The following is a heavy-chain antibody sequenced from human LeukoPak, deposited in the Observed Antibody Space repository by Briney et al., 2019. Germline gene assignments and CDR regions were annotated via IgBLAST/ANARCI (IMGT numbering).Heavy chain of an antibody. J-gene: IGHJ5*02. D-gene: IGHD2-15*01. CDR3: ARHGAYCTGGSCTRFDP. CDR1: GGSVTSSNYF. CDR2: IYYSGST. Sequence: PSETLSLTCSLSGGSVTSSNYFWAWIRQPPGKGLEWIGTIYYSGSTYYNASLKSRVTISVDTSKNQFSLKVSSVTAADTAVYYCARHGAYCTGGSCTRFDPWGQGTLVTVSS. V-gene: IGHV4-39*01.